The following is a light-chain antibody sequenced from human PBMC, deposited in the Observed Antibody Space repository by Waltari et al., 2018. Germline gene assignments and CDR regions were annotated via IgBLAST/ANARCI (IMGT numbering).Light chain of an antibody. CDR2: DAS. V-gene: IGKV3-11*01. Sequence: EIVLPQSPATLSLSHGERATLSCSASQSVTTSLAWYQQKPGQAPRLLIFDASDRATGVPARFSGSGSGTDFTLTISSLEPEDFAVYFCHQRTSWPLTFGGGTQVEFK. J-gene: IGKJ4*01. CDR3: HQRTSWPLT. CDR1: QSVTTS.